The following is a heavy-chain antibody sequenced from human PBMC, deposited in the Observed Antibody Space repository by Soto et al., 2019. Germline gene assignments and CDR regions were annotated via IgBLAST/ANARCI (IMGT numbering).Heavy chain of an antibody. CDR2: INHSGGT. Sequence: SETLSLTCAVYGGSFSGYYWSWIRQPPGKGLEWIGEINHSGGTNYNPSLKSRVTISVDTSKNQFSLKLSSVTAADTAVYYCARGGFSYCSSTSCPRAFDYWGQGTLVTVSS. CDR1: GGSFSGYY. J-gene: IGHJ4*02. D-gene: IGHD2-2*01. V-gene: IGHV4-34*01. CDR3: ARGGFSYCSSTSCPRAFDY.